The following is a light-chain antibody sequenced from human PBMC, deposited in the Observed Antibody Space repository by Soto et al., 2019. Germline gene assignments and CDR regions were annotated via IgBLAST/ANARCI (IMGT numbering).Light chain of an antibody. Sequence: QSVLTQPASVSGSPGQSITISCTGTSSDVGAYDFVSWYQHHPGKAPKLIIYQVSNRPSGASNRFSGSKSGNTASLTISGLQAEDEADYYCSSYAGGNNLLFGGGTKLTVL. CDR3: SSYAGGNNLL. CDR1: SSDVGAYDF. V-gene: IGLV2-14*01. J-gene: IGLJ2*01. CDR2: QVS.